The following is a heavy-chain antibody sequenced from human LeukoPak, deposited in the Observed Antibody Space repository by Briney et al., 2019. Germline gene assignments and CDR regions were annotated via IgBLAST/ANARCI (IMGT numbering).Heavy chain of an antibody. CDR1: GFTFSSYA. Sequence: GRSLRLSCAASGFTFSSYAMHWVRQAPGKGLEWVAVISYDGSNKYYADSVKGRFTISRDNSKNTLYLQMNSLRAEDTAVYYCAKGGENRITIFLNYYMDVWGKGTTVTVSS. CDR3: AKGGENRITIFLNYYMDV. CDR2: ISYDGSNK. J-gene: IGHJ6*03. V-gene: IGHV3-30-3*01. D-gene: IGHD3-3*01.